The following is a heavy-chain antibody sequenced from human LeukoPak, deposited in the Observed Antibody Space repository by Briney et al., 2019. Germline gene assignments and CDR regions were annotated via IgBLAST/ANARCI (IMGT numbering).Heavy chain of an antibody. D-gene: IGHD6-19*01. CDR1: GGSISSYY. CDR2: IYYSGIT. J-gene: IGHJ4*01. CDR3: ARRGSSGWYADFDY. V-gene: IGHV4-59*08. Sequence: PSEILSLTCSASGGSISSYYWSWIRQPPGQQLKWNGYIYYSGITNYNPSLKSRVTISLDTSKNHFSLKLTSVTAADTAVYYCARRGSSGWYADFDYWGHGTLVTVSS.